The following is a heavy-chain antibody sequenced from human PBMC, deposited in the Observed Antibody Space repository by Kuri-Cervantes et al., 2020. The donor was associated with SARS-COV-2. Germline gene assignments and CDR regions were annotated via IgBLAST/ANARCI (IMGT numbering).Heavy chain of an antibody. V-gene: IGHV3-33*08. J-gene: IGHJ6*03. CDR2: IWYDGRNT. CDR1: GFTFSDYD. CDR3: ARNHSMDV. Sequence: GSLLKISCASSGFTFSDYDMHWVRQAPGKGLEWVAVIWYDGRNTYYTGSVKGRFTISRDNSKNMLYLEVNSLRGGGGGVYYCARNHSMDVWGTGTAVTVSS.